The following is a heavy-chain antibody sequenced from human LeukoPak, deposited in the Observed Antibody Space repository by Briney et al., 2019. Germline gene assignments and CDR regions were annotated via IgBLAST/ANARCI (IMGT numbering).Heavy chain of an antibody. CDR2: IYHSGST. Sequence: SETLSLTCTVSGGSISSYYWSWVRQPPGKGLEWIGEIYHSGSTNYNPSLKSRVTISVDKPKNQFSLKLSSVTAADTAVYYCARSGGYFNFDYWGQGTLVTVSS. D-gene: IGHD3-10*01. CDR3: ARSGGYFNFDY. J-gene: IGHJ4*02. V-gene: IGHV4-4*02. CDR1: GGSISSYY.